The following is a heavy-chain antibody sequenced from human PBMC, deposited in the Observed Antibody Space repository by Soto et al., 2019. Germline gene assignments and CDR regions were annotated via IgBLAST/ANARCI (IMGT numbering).Heavy chain of an antibody. J-gene: IGHJ6*03. CDR1: GYTFTSYA. Sequence: ASVKVSCKASGYTFTSYAMHWVRQAPGQRLEWMGWINAGNGNTKYSQKFQGRVTITRDTSASTAYMELSSLRSEDTAVYYCAIIGDSISWTSPGGGYYMDVWGKGTTVTGSS. V-gene: IGHV1-3*01. CDR3: AIIGDSISWTSPGGGYYMDV. CDR2: INAGNGNT. D-gene: IGHD6-13*01.